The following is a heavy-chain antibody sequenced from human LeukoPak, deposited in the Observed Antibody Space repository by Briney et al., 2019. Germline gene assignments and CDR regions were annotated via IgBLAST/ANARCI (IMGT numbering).Heavy chain of an antibody. J-gene: IGHJ3*02. CDR3: ARDCSGENVFDI. Sequence: PGGRLRPSRAASGLTSSNYDMHCVRQATGKDLEWVSAIDTAGDTYYPDSVKGRVTISRENAKNSLYLQMNSLRAGDTALYYCARDCSGENVFDIWGQGTMVTVSS. CDR2: IDTAGDT. CDR1: GLTSSNYD. D-gene: IGHD3-16*01. V-gene: IGHV3-13*04.